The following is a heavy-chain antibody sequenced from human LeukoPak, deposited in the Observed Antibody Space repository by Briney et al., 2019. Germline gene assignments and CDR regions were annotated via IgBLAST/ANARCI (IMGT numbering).Heavy chain of an antibody. V-gene: IGHV1-69*05. D-gene: IGHD1-1*01. CDR2: IIPIFGTA. CDR1: GGTFSSYA. Sequence: SVKVSCKASGGTFSSYAISWVRQAPGQGLEWMEGIIPIFGTANYAQKFQGRVTMTRNTSISTAYMELSSLRSEDTAVYYCARRRMSGTNNWFDPWGQGTLVTVSS. CDR3: ARRRMSGTNNWFDP. J-gene: IGHJ5*02.